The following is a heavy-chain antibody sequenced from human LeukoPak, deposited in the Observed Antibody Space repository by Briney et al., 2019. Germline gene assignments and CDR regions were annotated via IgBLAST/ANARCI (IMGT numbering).Heavy chain of an antibody. CDR1: GGSISSYY. D-gene: IGHD2-21*02. J-gene: IGHJ3*02. Sequence: SEPLSLTCTVSGGSISSYYWSWIRQPPGKGLEWIGYIYYSGSFNYNPSLKSRVTISVDTSKNQFSLKLNSVTAADTAVYYCAREGLLCGGDCYRDAFDIWGQGTMVTASS. CDR2: IYYSGSF. V-gene: IGHV4-59*01. CDR3: AREGLLCGGDCYRDAFDI.